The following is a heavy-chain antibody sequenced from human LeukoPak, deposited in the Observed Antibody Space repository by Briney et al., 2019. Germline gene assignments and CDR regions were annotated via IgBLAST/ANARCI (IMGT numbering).Heavy chain of an antibody. V-gene: IGHV4-39*01. J-gene: IGHJ5*02. Sequence: KPSETLSLTCAVSGGSISSSRYYWAWIRQPPGKGPEWIGSIYYSGTTYYSPSLKSRVTIFLDASKNQFSLKLTPLTAADTAVYYCARYSYGGDDWFDPWGQGTLVTVSS. D-gene: IGHD5-18*01. CDR1: GGSISSSRYY. CDR3: ARYSYGGDDWFDP. CDR2: IYYSGTT.